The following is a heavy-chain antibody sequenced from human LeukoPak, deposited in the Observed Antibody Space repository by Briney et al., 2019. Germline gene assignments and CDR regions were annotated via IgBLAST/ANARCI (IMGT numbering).Heavy chain of an antibody. D-gene: IGHD2-15*01. CDR3: ARDAYCSGGSCNAFDI. Sequence: SQTLSLTCTVSGGSISSGDYYWSWIRQPAGKGLEWIGRIYTSGSTNYNPSLKSRVTMSVDTSKNQFSLKLSSVTAADTAVYYCARDAYCSGGSCNAFDIWGQGTMVTVSS. CDR2: IYTSGST. V-gene: IGHV4-61*02. CDR1: GGSISSGDYY. J-gene: IGHJ3*02.